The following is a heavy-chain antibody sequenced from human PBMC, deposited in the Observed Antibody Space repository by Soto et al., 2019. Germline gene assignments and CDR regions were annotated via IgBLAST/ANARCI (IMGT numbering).Heavy chain of an antibody. D-gene: IGHD5-18*01. V-gene: IGHV4-4*02. CDR2: IYHSVST. CDR1: SGSISSSNW. J-gene: IGHJ4*02. CDR3: ARHGYSYGSGFDY. Sequence: QVQLQESGPGLVKPSGTLSLTCAVSSGSISSSNWWSWVRQPPGKGLEWIGEIYHSVSTNYNPSIKRRVSISVDKSKNQFSRKLSSVTAADTAVYYCARHGYSYGSGFDYWGQGTLVTVSS.